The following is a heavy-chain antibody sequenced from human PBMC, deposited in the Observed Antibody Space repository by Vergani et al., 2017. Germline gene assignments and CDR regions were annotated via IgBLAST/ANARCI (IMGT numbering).Heavy chain of an antibody. D-gene: IGHD2-21*01. CDR2: IHNRGKN. CDR3: ARSQGDYWYFDL. V-gene: IGHV4-38-2*01. J-gene: IGHJ2*01. Sequence: QVRLEESGPGLVKPSETLSLTCSVSGYSIGSGFYWAWFRQSPGEGLQWLTSIHNRGKNYHNPSLKSRVSVSLDTSKVRFSHNLTSLTATDTAVYYCARSQGDYWYFDLWVPGSLVTVSS. CDR1: GYSIGSGFY.